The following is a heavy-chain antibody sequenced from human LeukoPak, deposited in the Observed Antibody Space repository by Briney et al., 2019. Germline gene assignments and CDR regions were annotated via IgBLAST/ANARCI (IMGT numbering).Heavy chain of an antibody. D-gene: IGHD1-14*01. CDR3: AIRGGPGSLDAFDI. Sequence: GGSLRLSCAASDIIVMGNYMTWVRQAPGKGLEWVSVIYNDGSAYYADSVRGRFTISRDTSKNTVYLQMNSLRAEDTAVYYCAIRGGPGSLDAFDIWGQGTMVTVSS. J-gene: IGHJ3*02. CDR1: DIIVMGNY. CDR2: IYNDGSA. V-gene: IGHV3-53*01.